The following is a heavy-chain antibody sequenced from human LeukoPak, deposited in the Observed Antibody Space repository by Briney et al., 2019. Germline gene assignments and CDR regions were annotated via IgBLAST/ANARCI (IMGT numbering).Heavy chain of an antibody. CDR2: IGIDSGNT. CDR1: GFTFSDYS. J-gene: IGHJ4*02. V-gene: IGHV3-48*01. Sequence: GGSLRLSCAASGFTFSDYSMNWVRQAPGKGLEWISYIGIDSGNTNYADSVKGRFTISGDKAKNSLYLQMNSLRVEDTAVYYCARGYEYAFDNWGQGTLVTVSS. D-gene: IGHD5-12*01. CDR3: ARGYEYAFDN.